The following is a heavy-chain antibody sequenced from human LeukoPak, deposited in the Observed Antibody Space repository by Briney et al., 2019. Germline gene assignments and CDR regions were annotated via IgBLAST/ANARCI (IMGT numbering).Heavy chain of an antibody. CDR3: ARADIVVVSTAIGEGD. CDR1: GFTFDDYA. D-gene: IGHD2-2*01. J-gene: IGHJ4*02. Sequence: GGSLRLSCAASGFTFDDYAMHWVRQAPGKGLEWVSSISSAGTYIYYADSVKGRFTISRDNAKNSLYLQMNSLRTEDTAVYYCARADIVVVSTAIGEGDWGQGTLVTVSS. V-gene: IGHV3-21*06. CDR2: ISSAGTYI.